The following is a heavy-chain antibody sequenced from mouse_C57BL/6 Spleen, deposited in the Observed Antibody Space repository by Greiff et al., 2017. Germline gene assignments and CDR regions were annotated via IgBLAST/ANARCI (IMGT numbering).Heavy chain of an antibody. CDR3: ARRTTVVPNYFDY. J-gene: IGHJ2*01. CDR1: GYSITSGYY. D-gene: IGHD1-1*01. V-gene: IGHV3-6*01. CDR2: ISYDGSN. Sequence: ESGPGLVKPSQSLSLTCSVTGYSITSGYYWNWIRQFPGNKLEWMGYISYDGSNNYNPSLKNRISITRDTSKNQFFLKLNSVTTEDTATYYCARRTTVVPNYFDYWGQGTTLTVSS.